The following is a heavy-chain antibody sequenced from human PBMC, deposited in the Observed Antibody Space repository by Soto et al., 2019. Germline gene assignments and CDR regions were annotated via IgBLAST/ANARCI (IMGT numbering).Heavy chain of an antibody. J-gene: IGHJ4*02. Sequence: QVQLLQSGAAVRKPGASVTVSCKASNDSLSSHFIHWVRQAPGEGLEWMGIINPGPNSASYSKEFQARLTVTSDMPSRTGYMQLSSLRSDDTAVYYCAGASSRVSSVVAAYWGQGTLVTVSS. CDR1: NDSLSSHF. D-gene: IGHD2-15*01. V-gene: IGHV1-46*01. CDR3: AGASSRVSSVVAAY. CDR2: INPGPNSA.